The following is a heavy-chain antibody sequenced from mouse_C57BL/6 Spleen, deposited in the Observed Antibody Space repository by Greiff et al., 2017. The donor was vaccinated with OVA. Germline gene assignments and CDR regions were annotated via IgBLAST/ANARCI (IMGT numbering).Heavy chain of an antibody. Sequence: EVQVVESGGGLVKPGGSLKLSCAASGFTFSDYGMHWVRQAPEKGLEWVAYISSGSGPTYYADPVKGRFTISRDNAKNTLFLQMTSLRSEDTAMYYCASLYSNWVYWGQGTTLTVSS. CDR2: ISSGSGPT. CDR3: ASLYSNWVY. CDR1: GFTFSDYG. J-gene: IGHJ2*01. D-gene: IGHD2-5*01. V-gene: IGHV5-17*01.